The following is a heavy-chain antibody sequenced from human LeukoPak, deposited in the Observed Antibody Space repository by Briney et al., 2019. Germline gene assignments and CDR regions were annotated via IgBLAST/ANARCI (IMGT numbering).Heavy chain of an antibody. V-gene: IGHV4-38-2*02. CDR2: IYHSGST. CDR1: GYSISSGYY. J-gene: IGHJ3*02. CDR3: ARGGGSYAPDAFDI. D-gene: IGHD1-26*01. Sequence: KTSETLSLTCTVSGYSISSGYYWGWIRQPPGKGLEWIGSIYHSGSTYYNPSLKSRVTISVDTSKNQFSLKLSSVTAADTAVYYCARGGGSYAPDAFDIWGQGTMVTVSS.